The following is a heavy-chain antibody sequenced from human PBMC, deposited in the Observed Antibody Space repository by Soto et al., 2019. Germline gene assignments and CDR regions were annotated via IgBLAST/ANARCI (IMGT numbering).Heavy chain of an antibody. D-gene: IGHD4-4*01. V-gene: IGHV4-30-4*01. J-gene: IGHJ2*01. Sequence: PSETLSLTCTVSGGSISSGDYYWSCIRQPPGKGLEWIGYIYYSGSTYYNPSLKSRVTISVDTSKNQFSLKLSSVTAADTAIYYCAGGRDDYNGWYFDLWGRGTLVTVSS. CDR3: AGGRDDYNGWYFDL. CDR2: IYYSGST. CDR1: GGSISSGDYY.